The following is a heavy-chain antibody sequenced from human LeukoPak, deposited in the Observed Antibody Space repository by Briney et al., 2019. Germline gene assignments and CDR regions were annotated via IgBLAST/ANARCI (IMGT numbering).Heavy chain of an antibody. CDR1: GFTFSNYG. J-gene: IGHJ4*02. Sequence: GRSLRLSCAASGFTFSNYGMHWVRQAPGKGLEWVSSISSSSSYIYYADSVKGRFTISRDNAKNSLYLQMNSLRAEDTAVYYCARDHGAVAGPEFDWGQGTLVTVSS. CDR2: ISSSSSYI. D-gene: IGHD6-19*01. V-gene: IGHV3-21*01. CDR3: ARDHGAVAGPEFD.